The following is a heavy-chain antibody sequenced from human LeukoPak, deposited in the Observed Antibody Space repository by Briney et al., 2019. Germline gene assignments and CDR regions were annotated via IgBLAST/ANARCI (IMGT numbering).Heavy chain of an antibody. J-gene: IGHJ4*02. CDR1: GFTFSSYA. CDR2: TRGGGGST. D-gene: IGHD1-1*01. Sequence: RSGGSLRLSCAASGFTFSSYAMRWVRQAPGKGLEWVSTTRGGGGSTYYADSVKGRFTISRDNSKNTLYLQMNSLRAEDTAVYYCANHRGYLTTTTRYCWRQGTLHTVPS. CDR3: ANHRGYLTTTTRYC. V-gene: IGHV3-23*01.